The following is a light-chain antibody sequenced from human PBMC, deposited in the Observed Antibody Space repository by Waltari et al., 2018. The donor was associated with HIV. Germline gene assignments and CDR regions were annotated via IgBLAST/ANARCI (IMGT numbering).Light chain of an antibody. CDR2: GNS. Sequence: QSVLTQPPSVSGAPGQRVPISCTGSSSNIWAGYDVHWYQQLPGTAPKLLIYGNSNRPSGVPDRFSGSKSGTSASLAITGLQAEDEADYYCQSYDSSLSAVVFGGGTKLTVL. CDR3: QSYDSSLSAVV. CDR1: SSNIWAGYD. J-gene: IGLJ2*01. V-gene: IGLV1-40*01.